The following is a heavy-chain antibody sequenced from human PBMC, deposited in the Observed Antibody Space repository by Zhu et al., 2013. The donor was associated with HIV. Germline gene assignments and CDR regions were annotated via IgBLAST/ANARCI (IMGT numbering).Heavy chain of an antibody. CDR3: ARDHSAAARRGFDY. D-gene: IGHD6-13*01. V-gene: IGHV1-18*01. J-gene: IGHJ4*02. Sequence: QVHXVQSGPELKKPGASVRVSCKASGYTFTSYALAWVRQAPGQGLEWMGWINPYNGDTKYARRFQGRVTMSTDTSTNTAYMEVRTLRSDDTAVYFCARDHSAAARRGFDYWAQGTLVTVSS. CDR2: INPYNGDT. CDR1: GYTFTSYA.